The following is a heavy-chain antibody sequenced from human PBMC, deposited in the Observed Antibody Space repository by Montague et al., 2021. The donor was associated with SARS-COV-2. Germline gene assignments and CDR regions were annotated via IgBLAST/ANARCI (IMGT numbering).Heavy chain of an antibody. D-gene: IGHD6-13*01. J-gene: IGHJ4*02. CDR1: GGSISSGGYY. CDR3: ARAPRSIAAAGTASDY. V-gene: IGHV4-31*03. CDR2: IYYSGST. Sequence: TLSLTCTVSGGSISSGGYYWSWIRQHPGKGLEWIGYIYYSGSTYYNPSLKSRVTISVDTSKNQFSLKLSSVTAADTAVYYCARAPRSIAAAGTASDYWGQGTLVTDSS.